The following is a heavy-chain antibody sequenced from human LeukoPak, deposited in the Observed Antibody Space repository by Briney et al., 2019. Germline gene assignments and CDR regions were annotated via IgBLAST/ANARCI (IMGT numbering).Heavy chain of an antibody. CDR3: ARPGTGAFDI. Sequence: PSETLSLTCTVSGGSISSNSYYWGWIRQPPGKGLEWIGSIYYSGSTHYNSSLKSRVTISVDTSKNQFFLKLSSVTAADTAVYYCARPGTGAFDIWGQGTMVTV. CDR2: IYYSGST. D-gene: IGHD3-10*01. V-gene: IGHV4-39*01. CDR1: GGSISSNSYY. J-gene: IGHJ3*02.